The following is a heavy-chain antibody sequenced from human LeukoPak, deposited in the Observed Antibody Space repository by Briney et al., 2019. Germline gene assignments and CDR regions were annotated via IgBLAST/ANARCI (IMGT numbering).Heavy chain of an antibody. Sequence: GGSLRLSCAASGFTFSSYAMSWVRQAPGKGLEWVSAISGSGGSTYYADSVKGRFTISIDNSKNTLYLQMNSLRAEDTAVYYCATIPAVAGSGFDYWGQGTLVTVSS. D-gene: IGHD6-19*01. J-gene: IGHJ4*02. CDR3: ATIPAVAGSGFDY. CDR1: GFTFSSYA. V-gene: IGHV3-23*01. CDR2: ISGSGGST.